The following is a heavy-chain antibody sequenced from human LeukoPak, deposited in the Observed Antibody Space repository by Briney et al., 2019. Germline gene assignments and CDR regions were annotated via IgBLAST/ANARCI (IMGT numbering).Heavy chain of an antibody. J-gene: IGHJ5*02. V-gene: IGHV3-48*03. Sequence: GGSLRLSCAESGFSFSNYEMNWVRQAPGQGLEWISYITASSTTIYYADSVKGRFTISRDNAKNSLYLQMNGLRGEDTAVYYCAKGPGARGHFNWFDPWGQGTLVTVSS. CDR2: ITASSTTI. D-gene: IGHD5-12*01. CDR1: GFSFSNYE. CDR3: AKGPGARGHFNWFDP.